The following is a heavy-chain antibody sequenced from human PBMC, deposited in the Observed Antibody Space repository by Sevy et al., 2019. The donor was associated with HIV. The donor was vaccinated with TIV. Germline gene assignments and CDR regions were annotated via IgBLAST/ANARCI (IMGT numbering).Heavy chain of an antibody. V-gene: IGHV3-30*02. CDR2: IRYDGNNL. CDR1: GFIFSNYG. D-gene: IGHD6-13*01. J-gene: IGHJ6*02. CDR3: AKEAGLNAAGPDYYGMDV. Sequence: GGSLRLSCAAFGFIFSNYGMQWVRQAPGKGLEWVAFIRYDGNNLQYVDSVKGRFTISRDNSKNTVYLQMDSLRPEDTAVYYCAKEAGLNAAGPDYYGMDVWGQGTTVTVSS.